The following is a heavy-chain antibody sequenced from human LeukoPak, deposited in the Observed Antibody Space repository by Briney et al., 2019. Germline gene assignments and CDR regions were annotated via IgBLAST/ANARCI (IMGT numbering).Heavy chain of an antibody. CDR3: ARSNYYDSSGYYPRFDY. V-gene: IGHV3-23*01. J-gene: IGHJ4*02. CDR2: ISGSGGST. CDR1: GFTFSSYA. Sequence: GGSLRLSCAASGFTFSSYAMSWVRRAPGKGLEWVSAISGSGGSTYYADSVKGRFTISRDNSKNTLYLQMNSLRAEDTAVYYCARSNYYDSSGYYPRFDYWGQGTPVTVSS. D-gene: IGHD3-22*01.